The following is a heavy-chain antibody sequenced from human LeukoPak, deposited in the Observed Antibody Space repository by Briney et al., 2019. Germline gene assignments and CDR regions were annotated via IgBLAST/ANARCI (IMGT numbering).Heavy chain of an antibody. J-gene: IGHJ4*02. Sequence: PGRSLRLSCAASGFTFSRYGMHWVRQAPGEGLEWVAVVWNDGSNKYYGDSVKGRFTISRDNSKNMLYLQMNSLRAEDTALYYCAKDLRNMAAGDCWGQGTLVTVSS. D-gene: IGHD6-13*01. V-gene: IGHV3-33*06. CDR3: AKDLRNMAAGDC. CDR1: GFTFSRYG. CDR2: VWNDGSNK.